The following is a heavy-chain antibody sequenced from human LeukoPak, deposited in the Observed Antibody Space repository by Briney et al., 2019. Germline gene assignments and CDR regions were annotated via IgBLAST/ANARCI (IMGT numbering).Heavy chain of an antibody. J-gene: IGHJ4*02. CDR3: ARGSEPHYYDSSTLDF. D-gene: IGHD3-22*01. CDR1: GYTFTSYD. V-gene: IGHV1-8*01. CDR2: MNPNSGNT. Sequence: ASVKVSCTASGYTFTSYDINWVRQATGQGLEWMGWMNPNSGNTGYAQKFQGRVTITRHTSISTAYMELSSLRSEDTAVYYCARGSEPHYYDSSTLDFWGQGTLVTVSS.